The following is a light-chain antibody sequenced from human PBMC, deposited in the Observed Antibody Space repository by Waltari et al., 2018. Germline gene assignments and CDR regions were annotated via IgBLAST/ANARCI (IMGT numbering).Light chain of an antibody. CDR2: SNN. V-gene: IGLV1-44*01. Sequence: VPTQPPSASETPGQMVTVSASGSHSNYGNNNVHWYQQFPGTAPILLIYSNNQRPSGVPDRFSGSKSGTSASLAITGLQSEDEADYYCATWDDGLHGWVFGGGTKLSVL. CDR3: ATWDDGLHGWV. CDR1: HSNYGNNN. J-gene: IGLJ3*02.